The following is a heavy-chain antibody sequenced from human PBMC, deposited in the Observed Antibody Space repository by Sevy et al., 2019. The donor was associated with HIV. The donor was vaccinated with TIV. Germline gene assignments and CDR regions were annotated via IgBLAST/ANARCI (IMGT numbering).Heavy chain of an antibody. V-gene: IGHV3-33*01. D-gene: IGHD4-17*01. CDR2: IWFDGSNT. Sequence: GGSLRLSCAASGFTFSTYGMHWVRQAPGKGLEWVAVIWFDGSNTYYADSVKGRFTISRDIAKNTLTLQMNSLRAEDTAVYYCARDLEFYDYGDYGPAFMPDYWGQGTLVTVSS. J-gene: IGHJ4*02. CDR1: GFTFSTYG. CDR3: ARDLEFYDYGDYGPAFMPDY.